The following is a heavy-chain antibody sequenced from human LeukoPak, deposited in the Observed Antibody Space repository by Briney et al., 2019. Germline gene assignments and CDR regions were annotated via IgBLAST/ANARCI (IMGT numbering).Heavy chain of an antibody. V-gene: IGHV3-48*02. CDR2: ISSSSKTI. Sequence: PGGSPRLSCAASRFTPSRYIMNWVRHAPGEGLEWVSYISSSSKTIYYADSVKGRFTIARDNAKNSLYLQMNSLRDEDSAVYYCARDQGIFDYWGQGTLVTVSS. CDR1: RFTPSRYI. CDR3: ARDQGIFDY. J-gene: IGHJ4*02.